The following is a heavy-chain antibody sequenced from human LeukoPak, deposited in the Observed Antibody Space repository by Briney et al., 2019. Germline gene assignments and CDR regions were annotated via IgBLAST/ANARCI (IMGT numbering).Heavy chain of an antibody. J-gene: IGHJ4*02. V-gene: IGHV3-23*01. CDR3: ARDPHYTYGYYFDY. CDR2: ITGSGGST. D-gene: IGHD5-18*01. CDR1: GFASSSYG. Sequence: PGGSLRLSCACSGFASSSYGMSWVRQAPGKGLEWVSAITGSGGSTYYADAAKGRFSISRDNSRNTLYLQMSSLRAEDTAIYYCARDPHYTYGYYFDYWGQGTLVTVSS.